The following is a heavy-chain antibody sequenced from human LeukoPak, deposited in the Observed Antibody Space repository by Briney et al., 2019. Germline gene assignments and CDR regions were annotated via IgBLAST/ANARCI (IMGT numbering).Heavy chain of an antibody. CDR3: ASLRFGEVYFDY. CDR1: GFTVSSNY. D-gene: IGHD3-10*01. Sequence: GGSLRLSCAASGFTVSSNYMSWVRQAPGKGLEWVSVIYSGGSTYYADSVKGRFTISRDNSKNTLYLQMNSLRAEDTAVYYCASLRFGEVYFDYWGQGTLVTVSS. CDR2: IYSGGST. V-gene: IGHV3-66*01. J-gene: IGHJ4*02.